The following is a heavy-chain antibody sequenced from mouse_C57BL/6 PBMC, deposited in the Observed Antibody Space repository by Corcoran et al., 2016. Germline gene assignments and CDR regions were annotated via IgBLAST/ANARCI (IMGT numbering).Heavy chain of an antibody. V-gene: IGHV1-26*01. J-gene: IGHJ2*01. CDR1: GYTFTDYY. CDR2: INPNNGGT. D-gene: IGHD1-1*01. CDR3: ARGPYYYGSSYDFDY. Sequence: EVQLQQSGPELVKPGASVKISCKASGYTFTDYYMNWVKQSHGKSLEWIGDINPNNGGTSYNQKFKGKATLTVDKSSSTAYMGLRCLTSEDSAVYYCARGPYYYGSSYDFDYWGQGTTLTVSS.